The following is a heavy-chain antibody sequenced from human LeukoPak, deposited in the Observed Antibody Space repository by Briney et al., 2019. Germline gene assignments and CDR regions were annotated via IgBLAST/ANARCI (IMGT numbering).Heavy chain of an antibody. CDR1: GFTVSSYS. CDR2: ISGSSSTI. V-gene: IGHV3-48*01. J-gene: IGHJ4*02. CDR3: ARGSTYYDSSGQVPFDY. D-gene: IGHD3-22*01. Sequence: HTGGSLRLSCAASGFTVSSYSMNWVRQAPGKGLEWGSYISGSSSTIYYADSVKGRFTISRDNGKNTLYLQMNSLRAEDTAVYYCARGSTYYDSSGQVPFDYWGQGTLVTVSS.